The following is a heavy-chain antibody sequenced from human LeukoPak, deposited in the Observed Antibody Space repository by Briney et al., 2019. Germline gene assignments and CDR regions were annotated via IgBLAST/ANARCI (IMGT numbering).Heavy chain of an antibody. V-gene: IGHV3-7*03. CDR2: IKQDGSKK. CDR1: GFPFSSYW. Sequence: GGSLRLSCVASGFPFSSYWMTWVRQAAGKGLEWVANIKQDGSKKSYVDSVKGRFTISRDNAQNSLYLQMNSLRAEDTAVYYCARTETTFDYWGQGTLVTVSS. D-gene: IGHD1-7*01. J-gene: IGHJ4*02. CDR3: ARTETTFDY.